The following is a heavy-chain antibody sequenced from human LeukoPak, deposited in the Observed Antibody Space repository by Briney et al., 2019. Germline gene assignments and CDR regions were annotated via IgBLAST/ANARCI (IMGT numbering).Heavy chain of an antibody. CDR1: GYTFTSYG. CDR2: ISAYNGNT. J-gene: IGHJ4*02. Sequence: ASVKVSCKASGYTFTSYGISWVRQAPGQGLEWTGWISAYNGNTNYAQKLQGRVTMTTDTSTSTAYMELRSLRSDDTAVYYCARGGVPATAIPQFDYWGQGTLVTVSS. D-gene: IGHD2-2*02. CDR3: ARGGVPATAIPQFDY. V-gene: IGHV1-18*01.